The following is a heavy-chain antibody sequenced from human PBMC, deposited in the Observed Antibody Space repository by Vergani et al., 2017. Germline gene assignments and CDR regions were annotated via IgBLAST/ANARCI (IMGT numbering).Heavy chain of an antibody. J-gene: IGHJ4*02. CDR1: GFTFSSYW. CDR2: INSDGSST. CDR3: ARDLPIIDFWSGYYTPDPG. D-gene: IGHD3-3*01. V-gene: IGHV3-74*01. Sequence: EVQLVESGGGLVQPGGSLRLSCAASGFTFSSYWMHWVRQAPGKGLVWVSRINSDGSSTSYADSVKGRFTISRDNAKNTLYLQMNSLSAEDTAVYYCARDLPIIDFWSGYYTPDPGWGQGTLVTVSS.